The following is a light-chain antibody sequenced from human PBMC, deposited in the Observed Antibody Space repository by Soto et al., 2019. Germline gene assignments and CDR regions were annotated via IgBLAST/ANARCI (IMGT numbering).Light chain of an antibody. J-gene: IGLJ1*01. CDR1: SSNIGAGYD. CDR2: GNS. Sequence: QSVLTQPPSVSGAPGQRVTISCTGSSSNIGAGYDVHWYQQLPGTAPKLLIYGNSNRPSGVPDRFSGSKSGTSASLAITGRQAEDEADYYCQSYDSSHYVFGTGTKVTVL. V-gene: IGLV1-40*01. CDR3: QSYDSSHYV.